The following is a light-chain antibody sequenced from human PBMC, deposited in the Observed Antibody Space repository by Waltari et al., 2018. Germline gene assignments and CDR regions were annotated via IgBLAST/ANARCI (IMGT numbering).Light chain of an antibody. CDR3: YSFAGSSKWV. J-gene: IGLJ3*02. CDR2: EVG. CDR1: RRDAGGYNY. V-gene: IGLV2-8*01. Sequence: QSALTQPPSASGSPGQSVTISCTGTRRDAGGYNYVSWYQQHPGKAPKLMIYEVGERPSGVPDRFSGSKSGNTASLTVSGLQAEDEADYYCYSFAGSSKWVFGGGTKLTVL.